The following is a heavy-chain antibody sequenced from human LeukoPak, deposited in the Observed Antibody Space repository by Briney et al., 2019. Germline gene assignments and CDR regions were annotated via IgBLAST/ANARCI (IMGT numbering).Heavy chain of an antibody. D-gene: IGHD3-22*01. J-gene: IGHJ4*02. CDR2: IKYDGSEK. CDR1: GSTFSNYW. V-gene: IGHV3-7*01. CDR3: ARVMTSGYYTFDY. Sequence: GGSLRLSCATSGSTFSNYWMNWVRQAPGKGLEWVASIKYDGSEKYYVDSVKGRFTISRDNAKNSLSLQMSSLRAEDTAVYYCARVMTSGYYTFDYWGQGTLVTVSS.